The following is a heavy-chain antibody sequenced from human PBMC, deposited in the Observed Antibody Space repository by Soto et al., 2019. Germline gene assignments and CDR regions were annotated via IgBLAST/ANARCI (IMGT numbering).Heavy chain of an antibody. V-gene: IGHV3-30-3*01. Sequence: SLRLSCAASGFTFSSYAMHWVRQAPGKGLEWVAVISYDGSNKYYADSVKGRFTISRDNSKNTLYLQMNSLRAEDTAVYYCASRNGYMAFDIWGQGTMVTVSS. CDR1: GFTFSSYA. D-gene: IGHD1-1*01. CDR3: ASRNGYMAFDI. J-gene: IGHJ3*02. CDR2: ISYDGSNK.